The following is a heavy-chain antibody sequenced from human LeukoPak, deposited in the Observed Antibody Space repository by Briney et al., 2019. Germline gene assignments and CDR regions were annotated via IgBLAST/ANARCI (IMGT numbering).Heavy chain of an antibody. CDR2: IIPILGTA. D-gene: IGHD5-24*01. V-gene: IGHV1-69*10. J-gene: IGHJ6*03. CDR1: GGTFSNYA. Sequence: SVKVSCKASGGTFSNYAISWVRQAPGQGLEWMGGIIPILGTANYAQKFQGRVTITADKSTSTAYMDLSSLKSEDTAVYYCARGGDGYNDYYYYHMDVWGKGTTVTVSS. CDR3: ARGGDGYNDYYYYHMDV.